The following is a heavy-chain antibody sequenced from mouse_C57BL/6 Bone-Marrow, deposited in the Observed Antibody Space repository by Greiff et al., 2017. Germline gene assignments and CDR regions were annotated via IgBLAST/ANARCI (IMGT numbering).Heavy chain of an antibody. CDR1: GYTFTGYW. CDR3: AKYGTVVDY. D-gene: IGHD1-1*01. V-gene: IGHV1-9*01. CDR2: FLPGSGST. J-gene: IGHJ2*01. Sequence: QVQLKQSGAELMKPGASVKLSCKATGYTFTGYWIEWVKQRPGNGLEWIGEFLPGSGSTNYNEKFKGKATFTADTSSNTAYMQLSSPAAKDSAIYYCAKYGTVVDYWGQGTTLTVSS.